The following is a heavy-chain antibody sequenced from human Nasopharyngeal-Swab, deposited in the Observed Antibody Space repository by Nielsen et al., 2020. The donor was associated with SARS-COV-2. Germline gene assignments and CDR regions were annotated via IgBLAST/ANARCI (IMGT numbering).Heavy chain of an antibody. V-gene: IGHV4-34*01. D-gene: IGHD4-17*01. CDR3: ARGRDYGDYVDYFDY. Sequence: RQAPGKGLEWIGGINHSGSTNYNPSLKSRVTISVDTSKNQFSLKLSSVTAADTAVYYCARGRDYGDYVDYFDYWGQGTPVTVSS. CDR2: INHSGST. J-gene: IGHJ4*02.